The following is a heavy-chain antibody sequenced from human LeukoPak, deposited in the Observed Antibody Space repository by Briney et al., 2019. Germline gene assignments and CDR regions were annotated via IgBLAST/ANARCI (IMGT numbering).Heavy chain of an antibody. Sequence: ASVKVSCKASGYIFIGYGLSWVRQAPGQGLEWMGWINTDNGQTDFAQKFQDRIIMTTDTSTSTAYLEVTSLRSDDTAVYYCARGRVTSYVDYWGQGTLVTVSS. V-gene: IGHV1-18*01. J-gene: IGHJ4*02. CDR2: INTDNGQT. CDR3: ARGRVTSYVDY. CDR1: GYIFIGYG. D-gene: IGHD5-18*01.